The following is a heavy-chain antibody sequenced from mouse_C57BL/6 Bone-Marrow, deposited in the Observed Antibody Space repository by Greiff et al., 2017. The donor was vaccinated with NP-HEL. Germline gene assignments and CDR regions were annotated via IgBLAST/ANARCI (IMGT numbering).Heavy chain of an antibody. CDR3: ARDYYYGSTFFDY. CDR1: GYTFTDYC. J-gene: IGHJ2*01. CDR2: INPNNGGT. V-gene: IGHV1-26*01. Sequence: EVQLQQSGPELVKPGASVKISCKASGYTFTDYCMNWVKQSPGKSLEWIGDINPNNGGTSYNQKFKGKATLTVDKSSSTAYMELRSLTSEDSAVYYCARDYYYGSTFFDYWGQGTTLTVSS. D-gene: IGHD1-1*01.